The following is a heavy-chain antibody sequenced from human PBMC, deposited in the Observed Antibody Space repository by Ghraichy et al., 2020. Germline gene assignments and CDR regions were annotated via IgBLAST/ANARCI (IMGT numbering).Heavy chain of an antibody. CDR2: IYYSGST. CDR1: GGSISTYY. CDR3: SRHGVYDYIWGSYRSSYFDY. D-gene: IGHD3-16*02. V-gene: IGHV4-59*08. J-gene: IGHJ4*02. Sequence: SETLSLTCTVSGGSISTYYWSWIRQPPGKGLEWIGYIYYSGSTNYNPSLKSRVTISVDTSNNQFPLRLSYVTAADTAVYYCSRHGVYDYIWGSYRSSYFDYWGQGTLVTVSS.